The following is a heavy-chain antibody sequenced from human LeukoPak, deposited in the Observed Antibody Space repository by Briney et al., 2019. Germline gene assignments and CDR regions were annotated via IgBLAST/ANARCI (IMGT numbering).Heavy chain of an antibody. CDR2: ISGSGGST. D-gene: IGHD6-13*01. CDR3: AKRGAAAGPGNWFDP. V-gene: IGHV3-23*01. Sequence: PGGSLRLSCAASGFTVSSYAMSWVRQAPGKGLEWVSAISGSGGSTYYADSVKGRFTISRDNSKNTLYLQMNSLRAEDTAVYYCAKRGAAAGPGNWFDPWGQGSLVTVSS. J-gene: IGHJ5*02. CDR1: GFTVSSYA.